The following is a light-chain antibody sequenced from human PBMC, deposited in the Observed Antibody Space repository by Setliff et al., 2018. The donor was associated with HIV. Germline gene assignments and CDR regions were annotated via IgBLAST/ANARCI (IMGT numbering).Light chain of an antibody. Sequence: QSVLTQPASVSGSPGQSITISCTGTSSDVGGYNYVSWYQQHPGKAPKLMIYDVSDRPSGVSNRFSGSKSDNTASLTISGPQAEDEGDYYCSSYTGSRNYVFGSGTKVTVL. CDR2: DVS. CDR1: SSDVGGYNY. V-gene: IGLV2-14*03. CDR3: SSYTGSRNYV. J-gene: IGLJ1*01.